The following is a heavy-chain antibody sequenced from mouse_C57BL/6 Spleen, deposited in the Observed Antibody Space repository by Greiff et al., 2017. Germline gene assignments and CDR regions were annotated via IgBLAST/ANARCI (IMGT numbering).Heavy chain of an antibody. Sequence: EVKVVESGGGLVKPGGSLKLSCAASGFTFSDYGMHWVRQAPEKGLEWVAYISSGSSTIYYADTVKGRFTISRDNAKNTLFLQMTRLRSEDTAMYYCARGGASWFAYWGQGTLVTVSA. J-gene: IGHJ3*01. CDR1: GFTFSDYG. CDR2: ISSGSSTI. CDR3: ARGGASWFAY. V-gene: IGHV5-17*01.